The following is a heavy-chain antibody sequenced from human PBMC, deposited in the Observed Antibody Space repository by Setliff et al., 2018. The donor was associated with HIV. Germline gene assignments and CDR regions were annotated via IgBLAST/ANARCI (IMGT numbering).Heavy chain of an antibody. Sequence: ASVKVSCKASADTFTNCLINWVRQAPGQGLEWMGWINTHTGNPTYAQGFTGRFVFSLDTSVSTAYLQISSLKTEDTAVYYCARGEVELDSWGQGTLVTVSS. CDR3: ARGEVELDS. J-gene: IGHJ4*02. CDR2: INTHTGNP. V-gene: IGHV7-4-1*02. D-gene: IGHD1-1*01. CDR1: ADTFTNCL.